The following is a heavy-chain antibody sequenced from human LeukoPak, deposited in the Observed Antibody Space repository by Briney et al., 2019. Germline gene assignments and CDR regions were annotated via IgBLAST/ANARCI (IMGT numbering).Heavy chain of an antibody. Sequence: SQTLSLTCNVSGVATRSGDYYWSWIRQHPGKGLEWIGFIYDYSGSTYYNPSLKSRVTISVDTSKNQFSLKLSSVTAADTAVYYCARAPHYDSSGYNYDMYYFDYWGQGTLVTVPS. J-gene: IGHJ4*02. CDR1: GVATRSGDYY. CDR3: ARAPHYDSSGYNYDMYYFDY. D-gene: IGHD3-22*01. CDR2: IYDYSGST. V-gene: IGHV4-31*03.